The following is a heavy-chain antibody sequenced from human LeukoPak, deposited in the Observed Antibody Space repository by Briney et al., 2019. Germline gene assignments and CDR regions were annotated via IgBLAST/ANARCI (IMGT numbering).Heavy chain of an antibody. CDR1: GFTFSNSW. V-gene: IGHV3-74*03. Sequence: PGGSLRLSCVASGFTFSNSWMHWVRQAPGKGLLWVSRISADWANTKYADSVKGRFTISRDNAKNTLYLQMNTLRAEDTAVYYCARDQTQAGPTSVDYWGQGTLVTVSS. J-gene: IGHJ4*02. CDR3: ARDQTQAGPTSVDY. CDR2: ISADWANT.